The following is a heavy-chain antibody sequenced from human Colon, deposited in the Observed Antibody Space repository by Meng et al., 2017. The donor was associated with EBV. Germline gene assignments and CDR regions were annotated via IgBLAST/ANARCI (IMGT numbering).Heavy chain of an antibody. V-gene: IGHV6-1*01. CDR2: TYYRSKWYN. J-gene: IGHJ4*02. D-gene: IGHD6-13*01. Sequence: PQQPGPGLAESSQIHSPTVAIAGDRVSSNSDAWNWITQSPSRGPEWLGRTYYRSKWYNGYAVPVKRLLTHNQDTSKNQFSLQLNCVTPEDTAMYYCARPGSSSWIDYWGQGTLVTVSS. CDR3: ARPGSSSWIDY. CDR1: GDRVSSNSDA.